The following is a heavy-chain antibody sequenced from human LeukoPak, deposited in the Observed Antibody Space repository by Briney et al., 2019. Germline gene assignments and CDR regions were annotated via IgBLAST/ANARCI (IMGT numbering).Heavy chain of an antibody. D-gene: IGHD2-2*01. CDR3: AKEVGYCSSTSCCPWEYYYYGMDV. J-gene: IGHJ6*02. CDR1: GFTFSSSG. Sequence: GGSLRLSCAASGFTFSSSGMHWVRQAPGKGLEWVAFIRYDATNKYYADSVKGRFSISRDNSKNTLYLQMYSLRAEDQVVYYCAKEVGYCSSTSCCPWEYYYYGMDVWGQGTTVTVSS. CDR2: IRYDATNK. V-gene: IGHV3-30*02.